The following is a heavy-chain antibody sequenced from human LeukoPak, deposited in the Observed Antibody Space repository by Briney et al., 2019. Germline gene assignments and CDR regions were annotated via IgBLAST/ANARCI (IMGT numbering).Heavy chain of an antibody. D-gene: IGHD3-22*01. Sequence: PSETLSLTCTVSGGSISSGSYYWSWIRQPAGKGLEWIGRIYTSGSTNYNPSLKSRVTISVDTSKNQFSLKLSSVTAADTAVYYCARDPYYDSSGYHDAFDIWGQGTMVTVSS. CDR2: IYTSGST. CDR1: GGSISSGSYY. CDR3: ARDPYYDSSGYHDAFDI. V-gene: IGHV4-61*02. J-gene: IGHJ3*02.